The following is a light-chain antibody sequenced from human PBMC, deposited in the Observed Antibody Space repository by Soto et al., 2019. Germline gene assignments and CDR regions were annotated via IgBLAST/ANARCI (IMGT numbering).Light chain of an antibody. J-gene: IGLJ2*01. CDR2: DNN. V-gene: IGLV1-51*01. Sequence: QSVLTQSPSVSAAPGQKATISCSGSSSNIGNNYVSWYQQLPGTAPKLLIYDNNKRPSGIPDRFSGSKSGTSGTLDITGLQTGDEADYYCATWDGSLPGEVFGGGTKVTVL. CDR3: ATWDGSLPGEV. CDR1: SSNIGNNY.